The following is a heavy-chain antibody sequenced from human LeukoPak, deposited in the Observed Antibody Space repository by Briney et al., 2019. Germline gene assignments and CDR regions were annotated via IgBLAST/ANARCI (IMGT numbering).Heavy chain of an antibody. CDR2: IYTSGST. CDR1: GGSISSYY. D-gene: IGHD3-22*01. CDR3: ARDREYYYDSSGYDY. V-gene: IGHV4-4*07. J-gene: IGHJ4*02. Sequence: SETLSLTCTVSGGSISSYYWSWIRQPAGKGPEWIGRIYTSGSTNYNPSLKSRVTMSVDTSKNQFSLKLSSVTAADTAVYYCARDREYYYDSSGYDYWGQGTLVTVSS.